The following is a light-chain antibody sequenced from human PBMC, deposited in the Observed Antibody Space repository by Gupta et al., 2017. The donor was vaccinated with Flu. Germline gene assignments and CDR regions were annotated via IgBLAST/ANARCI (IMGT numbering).Light chain of an antibody. CDR2: EVS. Sequence: QSALTQPASVSGSPGQSITISCTGTSGDIGNYYYVSWYQRHPGKAPTLMIFEVSHRPSGVSDRFSGSKSGNTASLTITGLQVEDEADYYCSSYTSSNTLGVFGTGTKVTVL. J-gene: IGLJ1*01. V-gene: IGLV2-14*01. CDR1: SGDIGNYYY. CDR3: SSYTSSNTLGV.